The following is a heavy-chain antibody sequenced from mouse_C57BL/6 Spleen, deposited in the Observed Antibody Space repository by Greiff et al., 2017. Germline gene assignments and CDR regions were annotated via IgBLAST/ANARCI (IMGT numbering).Heavy chain of an antibody. J-gene: IGHJ4*01. CDR1: GFNIKDYY. Sequence: EVKLVESGAELVKPGASVKLSCTASGFNIKDYYMHWVKQRTEQGLEWIGRIDPEDGETKYAPKFQGKATITADTSSNTAYLQLSSLTSEDTAVYYCAREAPIYYDHYYAMDYWGQGTSVTVSS. CDR2: IDPEDGET. CDR3: AREAPIYYDHYYAMDY. V-gene: IGHV14-2*01. D-gene: IGHD2-4*01.